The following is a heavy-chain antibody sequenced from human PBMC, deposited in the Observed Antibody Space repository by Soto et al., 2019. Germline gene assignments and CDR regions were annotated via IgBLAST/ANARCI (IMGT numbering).Heavy chain of an antibody. CDR2: IHYNGNT. J-gene: IGHJ4*02. Sequence: SETLSLTCTVSGGSISAYSWSWVRQPPGKGLEWIGNIHYNGNTKYNPSLKSRVTMSVDTSKNQFSLRLISVTAADTAIYFCAREGNLGRWLQPLDFWGQGTLVTVPS. CDR1: GGSISAYS. D-gene: IGHD5-12*01. CDR3: AREGNLGRWLQPLDF. V-gene: IGHV4-59*01.